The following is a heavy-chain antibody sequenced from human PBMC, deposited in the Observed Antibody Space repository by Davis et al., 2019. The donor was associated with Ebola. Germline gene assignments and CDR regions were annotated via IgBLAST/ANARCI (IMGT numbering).Heavy chain of an antibody. CDR2: ISGSGGST. J-gene: IGHJ4*02. V-gene: IGHV3-23*01. Sequence: GESLKISCAASGFTFSSYAMSWVRQAPGKGPEWVSAISGSGGSTYYADSVKGRFTTSRDNSKNTLYLQMNSLRAEDTAVYYCARDFWYSPDWGQGTLVTVSS. CDR1: GFTFSSYA. D-gene: IGHD6-13*01. CDR3: ARDFWYSPD.